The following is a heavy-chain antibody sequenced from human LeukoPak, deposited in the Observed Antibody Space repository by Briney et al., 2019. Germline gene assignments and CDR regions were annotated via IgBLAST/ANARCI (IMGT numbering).Heavy chain of an antibody. J-gene: IGHJ4*02. CDR3: ARGDIITMVRGVIIRAEHPNY. V-gene: IGHV4-61*02. Sequence: PSETLSLTCTVSGGSISSGSYYWSWIRQPAGKGLEWIGRIYTSGSTNYNPSLKSRVTISVDTSKNQFSLKLSSVTAADTAVYYCARGDIITMVRGVIIRAEHPNYWGQGTLVTVSS. D-gene: IGHD3-10*01. CDR1: GGSISSGSYY. CDR2: IYTSGST.